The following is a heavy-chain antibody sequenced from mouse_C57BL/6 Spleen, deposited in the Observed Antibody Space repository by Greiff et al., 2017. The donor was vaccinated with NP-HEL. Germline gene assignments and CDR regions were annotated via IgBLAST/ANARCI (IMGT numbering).Heavy chain of an antibody. V-gene: IGHV5-4*01. CDR1: GFTFSSYA. CDR3: ARGKLGTFFFAY. Sequence: EVQLVESGGGLVKPGGSLKLSCAASGFTFSSYAMSWVRQTPEKRLEWVATISDGGSYTYYPDNVKGRFTISRDNAKNNLYLQMSHLKSEDTAMYYCARGKLGTFFFAYWGQGTLVTVSA. CDR2: ISDGGSYT. D-gene: IGHD4-1*01. J-gene: IGHJ3*01.